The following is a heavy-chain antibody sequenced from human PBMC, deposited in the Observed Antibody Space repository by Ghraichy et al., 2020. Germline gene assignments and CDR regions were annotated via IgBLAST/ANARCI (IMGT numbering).Heavy chain of an antibody. D-gene: IGHD3-10*01. V-gene: IGHV3-43*01. CDR2: ISWDGGST. CDR3: AKQGSGDYYGMDV. CDR1: GFTFDDYT. J-gene: IGHJ6*02. Sequence: GESLNISCAASGFTFDDYTMHWVRQAPGKGLEWVSLISWDGGSTYYADSVKGRFTISRDNSKNSLYLQMNSLRTEDTALYYCAKQGSGDYYGMDVWGQGTTVTVSS.